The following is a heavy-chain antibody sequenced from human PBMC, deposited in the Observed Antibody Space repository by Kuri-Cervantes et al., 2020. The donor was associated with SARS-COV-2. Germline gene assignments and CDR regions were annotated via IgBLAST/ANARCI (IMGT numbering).Heavy chain of an antibody. CDR2: INAGNGNT. J-gene: IGHJ5*02. CDR1: GYSFTSYW. Sequence: ASVKVSCKGSGYSFTSYWISWVRQAPGQRLERMGWINAGNGNTKYSQKFQGRVTITRDTSASTAYMELSSLRSEDTAVYYCASGVTTGAYNWFDPWGQGTLVTVSS. D-gene: IGHD4-11*01. V-gene: IGHV1-3*01. CDR3: ASGVTTGAYNWFDP.